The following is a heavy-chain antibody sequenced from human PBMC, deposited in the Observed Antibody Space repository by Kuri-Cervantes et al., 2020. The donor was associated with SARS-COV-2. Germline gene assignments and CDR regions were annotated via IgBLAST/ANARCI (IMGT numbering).Heavy chain of an antibody. J-gene: IGHJ4*02. CDR3: ARGTDNWNYGQFDY. V-gene: IGHV4-34*01. CDR2: INHSGST. Sequence: SQTLSLTCAVYGGSFSGYYWSWIRQPPGKGLEWIGEINHSGSTNYNPSLKSRVTISVDTSKNQFSLQLNSVTPEDTAVYYCARGTDNWNYGQFDYWGQGTLVTVSS. CDR1: GGSFSGYY. D-gene: IGHD1-7*01.